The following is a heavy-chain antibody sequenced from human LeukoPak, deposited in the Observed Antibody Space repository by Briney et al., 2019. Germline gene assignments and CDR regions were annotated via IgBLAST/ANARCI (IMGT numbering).Heavy chain of an antibody. J-gene: IGHJ4*02. CDR1: GGSISSYY. Sequence: SETLSLTCTVSGGSISSYYWSWIRQPPGKGLEWIGYIYYSGSTNYNPSLKSRVTISVDTSKNQFSLNLSSVTAADTAVYYCAGGGGYRGYDFGYWGQGTLVTVSS. V-gene: IGHV4-59*01. D-gene: IGHD5-12*01. CDR3: AGGGGYRGYDFGY. CDR2: IYYSGST.